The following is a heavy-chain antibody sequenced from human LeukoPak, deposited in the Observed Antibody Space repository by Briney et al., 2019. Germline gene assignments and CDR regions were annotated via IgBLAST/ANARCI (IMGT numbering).Heavy chain of an antibody. D-gene: IGHD3-10*01. CDR1: GGSISSDHW. J-gene: IGHJ3*02. CDR3: ARGNYYGSGTLGAFDI. CDR2: IYHSGST. Sequence: PSGTLSLTCAVSGGSISSDHWWTWVRQPPGKGLEWVGQIYHSGSTNYNPSLKSRVTMSVDKSKNQFSLKLTSVTAADTAVYYCARGNYYGSGTLGAFDIWGQGTMVTVSS. V-gene: IGHV4-4*02.